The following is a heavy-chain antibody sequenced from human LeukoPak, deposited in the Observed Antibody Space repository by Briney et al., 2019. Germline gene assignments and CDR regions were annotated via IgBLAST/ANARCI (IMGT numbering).Heavy chain of an antibody. CDR3: ARDRPTGASRVFVVQ. Sequence: GGSLRLSCTASGFSFSTYAMTWVRQAPGKGLEWISSMSSGSRYIYYADSVRGRFTISRDDTKNSLYLLMNNLRAEDTAIYYCARDRPTGASRVFVVQWGQGTPVTVSS. CDR1: GFSFSTYA. CDR2: MSSGSRYI. J-gene: IGHJ4*02. D-gene: IGHD2-15*01. V-gene: IGHV3-21*06.